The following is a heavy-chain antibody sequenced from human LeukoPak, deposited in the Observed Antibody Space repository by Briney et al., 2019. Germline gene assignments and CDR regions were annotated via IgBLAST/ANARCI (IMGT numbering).Heavy chain of an antibody. CDR2: ISYSGNTV. CDR1: GFTFSDYF. D-gene: IGHD4/OR15-4a*01. Sequence: GGSLRLSCAASGFTFSDYFMTWIRQAPGKGLEWVSYISYSGNTVYYAESVKGRSTISRDNAKRSVYLQVNSLRAEDTAVYYCARGRCELHDAFDIWGQGTMVTVSS. CDR3: ARGRCELHDAFDI. J-gene: IGHJ3*02. V-gene: IGHV3-11*01.